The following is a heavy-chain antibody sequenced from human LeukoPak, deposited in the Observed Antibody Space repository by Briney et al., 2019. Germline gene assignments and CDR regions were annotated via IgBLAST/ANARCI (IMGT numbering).Heavy chain of an antibody. V-gene: IGHV1-46*01. CDR2: INPSGGST. Sequence: ASVKVSCKASGYTFTSYYMHWVRQAPGQGLDWMGIINPSGGSTSYAQKFQGRVTMTRDTSTSTVYMELSSLRSEDTAVYYCARDSSSGWTDYWGQGTLVTVSS. J-gene: IGHJ4*02. D-gene: IGHD6-19*01. CDR1: GYTFTSYY. CDR3: ARDSSSGWTDY.